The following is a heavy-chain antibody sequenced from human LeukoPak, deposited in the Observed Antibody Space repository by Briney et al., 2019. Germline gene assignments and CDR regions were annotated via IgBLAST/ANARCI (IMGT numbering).Heavy chain of an antibody. Sequence: GGSLRLSCSASGFTFSNYAMHWVRQAPGKGLEYVSSISSNGDSTYYADSVKGRFTISRDNSKNTLYLQMSSLRAEDTAVYYCVKTYNWSDGFDIWGQGTMVTVSS. J-gene: IGHJ3*02. CDR3: VKTYNWSDGFDI. CDR1: GFTFSNYA. V-gene: IGHV3-64D*09. D-gene: IGHD1-20*01. CDR2: ISSNGDST.